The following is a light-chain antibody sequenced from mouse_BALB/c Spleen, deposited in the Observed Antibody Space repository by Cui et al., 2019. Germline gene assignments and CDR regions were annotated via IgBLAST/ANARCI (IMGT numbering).Light chain of an antibody. Sequence: DIQMNQSPSSLSASLGDTITITCHASQNINVWLSWYQQKPGNIPKLLIYKASNLHSGVPSRFSGSGSGTGFTLTISSLQAEDIATYYCQQGQSYPLTFGGGTKLEIK. CDR2: KAS. J-gene: IGKJ1*01. CDR1: QNINVW. V-gene: IGKV10-94*01. CDR3: QQGQSYPLT.